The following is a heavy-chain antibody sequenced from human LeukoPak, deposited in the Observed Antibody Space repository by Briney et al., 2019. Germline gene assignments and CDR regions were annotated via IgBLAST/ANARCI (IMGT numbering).Heavy chain of an antibody. CDR2: IKQDGSEK. J-gene: IGHJ4*02. V-gene: IGHV3-7*03. Sequence: GGSLRLSCVASGFTFSDYWMSWVRQAPGKGLEWVANIKQDGSEKNYVDSVKGRSTISRDNAKNSLYLQLNSLRADNTAVYYCARDSRRVGATGGSDYWGQGTLVTASS. CDR1: GFTFSDYW. CDR3: ARDSRRVGATGGSDY. D-gene: IGHD1-26*01.